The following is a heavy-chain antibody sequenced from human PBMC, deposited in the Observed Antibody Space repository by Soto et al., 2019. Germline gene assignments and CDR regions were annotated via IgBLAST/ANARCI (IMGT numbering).Heavy chain of an antibody. V-gene: IGHV3-23*01. J-gene: IGHJ4*02. CDR1: GFTFSSYA. CDR2: ISGSGGRT. Sequence: EVQLLESGGGLVQPGGSLRLSCAASGFTFSSYAMTWVRQAPGKGLEWVSRISGSGGRTYYADSVKGRFTISRDNSKDTLYLQMNSLRAEDTAVYFCAKASFSTSSTYDYWGQGSLVTVSS. D-gene: IGHD6-6*01. CDR3: AKASFSTSSTYDY.